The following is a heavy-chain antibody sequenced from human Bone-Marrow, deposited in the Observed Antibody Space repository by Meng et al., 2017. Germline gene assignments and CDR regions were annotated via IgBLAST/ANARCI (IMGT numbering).Heavy chain of an antibody. J-gene: IGHJ5*02. D-gene: IGHD5/OR15-5a*01. V-gene: IGHV4-4*08. CDR3: ARGVGSLDH. CDR2: IYTSGST. CDR1: GGSISSYY. Sequence: SETLSLTCTVSGGSISSYYWSWIRQPPGKGLEWIGYIYTSGSTNYNPSLKSRVTMSVDTSKNQFSLKLTSVTAADTAVYYCARGVGSLDHWGQGTLVTVSS.